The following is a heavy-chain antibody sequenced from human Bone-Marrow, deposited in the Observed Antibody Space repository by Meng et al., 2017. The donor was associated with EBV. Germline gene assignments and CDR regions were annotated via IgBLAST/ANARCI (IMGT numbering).Heavy chain of an antibody. CDR3: AKDCFGDKDS. Sequence: EVQVMESGGGLVQRGGSLRLSCAASGITLSSYWVHCVRQVPGKGLVWVARINRDGSVINYADSVKGRFTISRDNAKNLVYLQMNNLRTEDTAVYYCAKDCFGDKDSWGQGTLVTVSS. V-gene: IGHV3-74*01. D-gene: IGHD3-10*01. J-gene: IGHJ4*02. CDR1: GITLSSYW. CDR2: INRDGSVI.